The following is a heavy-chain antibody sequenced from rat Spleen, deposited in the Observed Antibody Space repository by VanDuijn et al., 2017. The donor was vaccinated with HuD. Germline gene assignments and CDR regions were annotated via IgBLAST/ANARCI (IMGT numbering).Heavy chain of an antibody. J-gene: IGHJ4*01. Sequence: VQLVASGGGLVQPGRSLKLSCLTSGFTFNYYWMTWIRQAPGKGLVWIASITNTGRSVHYPASVKGRFTIARDNAKRALYLRMDSLRSEDSATYYCATDGYYDGTYYSVYVMDAWGQGASVTVSS. CDR3: ATDGYYDGTYYSVYVMDA. CDR1: GFTFNYYW. CDR2: ITNTGRSV. V-gene: IGHV5-31*01. D-gene: IGHD1-12*02.